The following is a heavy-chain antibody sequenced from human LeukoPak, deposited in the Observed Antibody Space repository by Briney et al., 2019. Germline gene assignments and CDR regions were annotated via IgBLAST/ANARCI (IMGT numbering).Heavy chain of an antibody. D-gene: IGHD4-17*01. J-gene: IGHJ5*02. Sequence: GGSLRLSCAASGFTFSDYYMSWIRQAPGKGLEWVSYISSSGSTIYYADSVKGRFTISRDNAKNSLYLQMNSLRAEDTAVYYCARAGRTTRYNWFDLWGQGTLVTVSS. CDR2: ISSSGSTI. CDR3: ARAGRTTRYNWFDL. CDR1: GFTFSDYY. V-gene: IGHV3-11*01.